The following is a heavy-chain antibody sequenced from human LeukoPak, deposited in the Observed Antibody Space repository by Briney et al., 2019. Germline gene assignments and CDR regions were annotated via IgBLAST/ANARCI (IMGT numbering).Heavy chain of an antibody. CDR1: GFIFSSYW. J-gene: IGHJ6*02. CDR3: VMDMDV. V-gene: IGHV3-7*05. Sequence: GGAVRLSCAASGFIFSSYWMNWVRQAPGKGLEWVANIKEDGSAKYYVDSVKGRFTISRDNAKNSLYLQMNSLRAEDTAVYYCVMDMDVWGQGTTVTVS. CDR2: IKEDGSAK.